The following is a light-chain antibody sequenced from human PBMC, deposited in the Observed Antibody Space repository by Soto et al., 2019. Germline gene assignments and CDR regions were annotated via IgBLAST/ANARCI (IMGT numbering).Light chain of an antibody. CDR3: QQYNNWAIT. CDR2: GAS. Sequence: EIVMTQSPATLSVSPGERATLSCRASQSVSSNLAWYQHKPCQAPRLLLYGASTRATGIPARFSGSGSGTEFPLTISSLQSKDFAVYYCQQYNNWAITFGQGTRLEIK. V-gene: IGKV3-15*01. J-gene: IGKJ5*01. CDR1: QSVSSN.